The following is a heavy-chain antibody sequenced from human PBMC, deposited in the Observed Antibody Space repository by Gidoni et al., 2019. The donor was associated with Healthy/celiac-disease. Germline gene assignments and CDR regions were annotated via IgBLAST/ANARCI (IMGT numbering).Heavy chain of an antibody. V-gene: IGHV4-39*01. CDR2: IYYSGST. CDR1: GGSISSSSYY. CDR3: ARRGYDFWSGYYPWGY. J-gene: IGHJ4*02. Sequence: QLQLQASGPGLVKPSETLSLTCTVSGGSISSSSYYWGWSRQPPGKGLEWIGSIYYSGSTYYNPSLKSRVTISVDTSKNQFSLKLSSVTAADTAVYYCARRGYDFWSGYYPWGYWGQGTLVTVSS. D-gene: IGHD3-3*01.